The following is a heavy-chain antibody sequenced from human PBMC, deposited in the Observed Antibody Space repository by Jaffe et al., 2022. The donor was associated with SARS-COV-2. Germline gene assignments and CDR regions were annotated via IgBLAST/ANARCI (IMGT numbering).Heavy chain of an antibody. V-gene: IGHV3-15*01. CDR1: GFTFSNAW. Sequence: EVQLVESGGGLVKPGGSLRLSCAASGFTFSNAWMSWVRQAPGKGLEWVGRIKSKTDGGTTDYAAPVKGRFTISRDDSKNTLYLQMNSLKTEDTAVYYCTTFDSSGWWYYYYYMDVWGKGTTVTVSS. CDR3: TTFDSSGWWYYYYYMDV. J-gene: IGHJ6*03. D-gene: IGHD6-19*01. CDR2: IKSKTDGGTT.